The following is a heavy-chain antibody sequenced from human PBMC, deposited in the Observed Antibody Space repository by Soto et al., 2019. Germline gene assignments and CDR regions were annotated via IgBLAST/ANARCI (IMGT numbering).Heavy chain of an antibody. D-gene: IGHD3-3*01. CDR3: ARHYTTSRVGAWFDP. Sequence: EVQLVESGGGLAQPGGSLRLSCEAAGFTFSIYTMNWVRQAPGKGLEWVSYITAASDTIYYADSVKGRFTISRDNAKNSLYLQMNSLRDEDTAVYYRARHYTTSRVGAWFDPWGQGTLVTVSS. CDR1: GFTFSIYT. J-gene: IGHJ5*02. V-gene: IGHV3-48*02. CDR2: ITAASDTI.